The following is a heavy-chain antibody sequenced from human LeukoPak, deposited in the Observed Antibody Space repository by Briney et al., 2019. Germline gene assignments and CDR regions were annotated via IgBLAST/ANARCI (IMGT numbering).Heavy chain of an antibody. V-gene: IGHV1-69*06. CDR2: IIPIFGTA. CDR3: ARGRTVDSSSWYYYYYYMDV. CDR1: GGTFSSYA. J-gene: IGHJ6*03. Sequence: SVKVSCKASGGTFSSYAISWVRQAPGQGLEWMGGIIPIFGTANYAQKFQGRVTITADKSTSTAYMELSSLRSEDTAVYYCARGRTVDSSSWYYYYYYMDVWGKGTTVTVSS. D-gene: IGHD6-13*01.